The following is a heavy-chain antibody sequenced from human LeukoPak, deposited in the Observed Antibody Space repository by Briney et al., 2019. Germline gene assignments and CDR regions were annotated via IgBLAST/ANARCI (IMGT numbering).Heavy chain of an antibody. CDR1: LLTVSRKY. J-gene: IGHJ5*02. V-gene: IGHV3-53*01. CDR2: IYRGGET. D-gene: IGHD2/OR15-2a*01. Sequence: GGSLPLSYTLSLLTVSRKYLLWVRQPPARELEGVSVIYRGGETYYPDLVKDEFTISRDNSNHTPYLQVNSLRDDDTPVFYLALENMYNWFDPWGEGALVTVSS. CDR3: ALENMYNWFDP.